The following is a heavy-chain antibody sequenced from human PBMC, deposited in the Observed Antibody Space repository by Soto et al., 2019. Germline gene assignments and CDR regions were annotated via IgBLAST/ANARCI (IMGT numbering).Heavy chain of an antibody. CDR1: GGTFSSYA. Sequence: GASVKVSCKASGGTFSSYAISWVRQAPGQGLEWMGGIIPIFGTANYAQKFQGRVTITADESTSTAYMELSSLRSEDTAVYYCARELPYSSSSDYYGMDVWGQGTTVTVSS. D-gene: IGHD6-6*01. CDR3: ARELPYSSSSDYYGMDV. CDR2: IIPIFGTA. J-gene: IGHJ6*02. V-gene: IGHV1-69*13.